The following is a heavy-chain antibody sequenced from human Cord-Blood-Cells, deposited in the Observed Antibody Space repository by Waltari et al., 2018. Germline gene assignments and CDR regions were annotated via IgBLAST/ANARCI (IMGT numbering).Heavy chain of an antibody. CDR1: GNTFTGYY. CDR3: ARDRGTIFGVVINY. V-gene: IGHV1-2*02. CDR2: INPNSGGT. Sequence: QVHLVQSGAEVKKPGASVKVPSKASGNTFTGYYMQWVRPAPGQGLEWMGWINPNSGGTNYAQKFQGRVTMTRDTSISTAYMELSRLRSDDTAVYYCARDRGTIFGVVINYWGQGTLVTVSS. J-gene: IGHJ4*02. D-gene: IGHD3-3*01.